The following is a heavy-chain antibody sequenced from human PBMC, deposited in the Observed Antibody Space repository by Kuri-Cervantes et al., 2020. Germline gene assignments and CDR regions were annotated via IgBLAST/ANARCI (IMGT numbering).Heavy chain of an antibody. CDR3: ATSVAGTVGH. CDR1: GYTFTSYY. D-gene: IGHD6-19*01. J-gene: IGHJ5*02. V-gene: IGHV1-46*01. CDR2: INPSGGST. Sequence: ASVKVSCKASGYTFTSYYMHWVRQAPGQGLEWMGIINPSGGSTSYAQKFQGRVTMTRDTSTSTVYMELRSLRSDDTAVYYCATSVAGTVGHWGQGTLVTVSS.